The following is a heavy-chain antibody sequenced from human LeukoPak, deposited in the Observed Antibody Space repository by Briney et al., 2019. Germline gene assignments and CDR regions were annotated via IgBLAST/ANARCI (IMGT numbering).Heavy chain of an antibody. D-gene: IGHD3-22*01. CDR1: GGTFRSYA. Sequence: SVKVSCKASGGTFRSYATSWVRQAPGQGLEWMGRIIPIFGTANYAQKFQGRVTITTDESTSTAYMELSSLRSEDTAVYYCARDYYDSSGYYYFDYWGQGTLVTVSS. CDR2: IIPIFGTA. J-gene: IGHJ4*02. V-gene: IGHV1-69*05. CDR3: ARDYYDSSGYYYFDY.